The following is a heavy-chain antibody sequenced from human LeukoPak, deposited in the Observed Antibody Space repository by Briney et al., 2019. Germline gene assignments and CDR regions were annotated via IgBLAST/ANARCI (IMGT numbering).Heavy chain of an antibody. D-gene: IGHD3-9*01. V-gene: IGHV4-30-4*08. CDR2: IYYSGST. CDR3: ARDLFSLEGDAFGI. CDR1: GGAISSGDYY. Sequence: SETLSLTCTVSGGAISSGDYYCSWIRQPPGKGLEWIGYIYYSGSTYYNPSLKSRVTISVDTSKNQFSLKLSSVTAADTAVYYCARDLFSLEGDAFGIWGQGTMVTVSS. J-gene: IGHJ3*02.